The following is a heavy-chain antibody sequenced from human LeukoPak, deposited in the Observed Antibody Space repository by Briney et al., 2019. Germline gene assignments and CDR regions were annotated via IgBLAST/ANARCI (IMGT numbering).Heavy chain of an antibody. CDR3: AKTPQKYCSSTTCDPDY. Sequence: GGSLRLSCAASGFTFSSYAMSWVRLAPGKGLEWVSTISGSGDTTYYADSVRGRFTISRDNSKNTLYLQMNSLSAENTAVYYCAKTPQKYCSSTTCDPDYWGQGTLVTVSS. CDR2: ISGSGDTT. D-gene: IGHD2-2*01. J-gene: IGHJ4*02. CDR1: GFTFSSYA. V-gene: IGHV3-23*01.